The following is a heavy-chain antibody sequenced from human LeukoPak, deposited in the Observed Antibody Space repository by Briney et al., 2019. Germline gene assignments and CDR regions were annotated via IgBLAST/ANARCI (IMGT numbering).Heavy chain of an antibody. Sequence: GGSLRLSCAASGFTFSSYAMSWVRQAPGKGLEWVSAISGSGGSTYYADSVKGRFTISRDNSKNTLYLQMNSLRAEDTAVYYCARRGYSSGWYQTFLEGDNWFDPWGQGTLVTVSS. CDR3: ARRGYSSGWYQTFLEGDNWFDP. J-gene: IGHJ5*02. D-gene: IGHD6-19*01. V-gene: IGHV3-23*01. CDR1: GFTFSSYA. CDR2: ISGSGGST.